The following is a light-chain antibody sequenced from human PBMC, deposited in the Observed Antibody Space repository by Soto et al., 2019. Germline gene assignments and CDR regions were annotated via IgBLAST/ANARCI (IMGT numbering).Light chain of an antibody. CDR1: STDVGGYNY. V-gene: IGLV2-14*03. Sequence: LTQRDSVHWSAGQSNTISCTGSSTDVGGYNYVSWYQHHPGKAPKLMIYDVSNRPSGVSNRFSGSKSGNTASLTISGLQPEDEADYYCCSYTTSNTRQIVFGTGTKVTVL. J-gene: IGLJ1*01. CDR3: CSYTTSNTRQIV. CDR2: DVS.